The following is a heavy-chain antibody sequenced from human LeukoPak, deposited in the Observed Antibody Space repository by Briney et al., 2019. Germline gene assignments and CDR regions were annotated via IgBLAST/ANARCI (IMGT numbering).Heavy chain of an antibody. CDR1: GGSISSSY. J-gene: IGHJ4*02. V-gene: IGHV4-59*01. D-gene: IGHD3-22*01. Sequence: SETLSLTCAVSGGSISSSYWSWIRQPPGKGLEWIGYIHYSGTTKCNPSLKSRVTISVDTSKNRFSLKLSSVTAADTAVYYCARVLGSGYSDYWGQGTLVTVSS. CDR2: IHYSGTT. CDR3: ARVLGSGYSDY.